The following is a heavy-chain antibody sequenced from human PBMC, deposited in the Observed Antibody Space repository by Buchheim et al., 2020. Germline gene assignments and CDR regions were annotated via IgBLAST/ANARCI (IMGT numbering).Heavy chain of an antibody. CDR3: ARGVPIVVVVAASGANYGMDV. Sequence: QVQLQQWGAGLLKPSETLSLTCAVYGGSFSGYYWSWIRQPPGKGLEWIGEINHSGSTNYNPSLKSRVTISVDPSKNQFSLKLSSGTAADTAVYYCARGVPIVVVVAASGANYGMDVWGQGTT. V-gene: IGHV4-34*01. CDR1: GGSFSGYY. D-gene: IGHD2-15*01. J-gene: IGHJ6*02. CDR2: INHSGST.